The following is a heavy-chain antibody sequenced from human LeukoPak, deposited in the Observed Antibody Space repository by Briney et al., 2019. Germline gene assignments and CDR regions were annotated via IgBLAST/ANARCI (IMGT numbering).Heavy chain of an antibody. Sequence: GGSLRLSCVVSGFTFSSSAMSWVRQAPGKGLEWVSAISDSGGYTNYADSVKGRFTISRDNSKNTLYLQINSLRAEDTAVYYCARERGGKQQLVRRDFDYWGQGTLVTVSS. CDR3: ARERGGKQQLVRRDFDY. CDR1: GFTFSSSA. D-gene: IGHD6-13*01. V-gene: IGHV3-23*01. CDR2: ISDSGGYT. J-gene: IGHJ4*02.